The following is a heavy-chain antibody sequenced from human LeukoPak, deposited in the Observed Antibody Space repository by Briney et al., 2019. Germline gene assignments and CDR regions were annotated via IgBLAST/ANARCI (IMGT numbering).Heavy chain of an antibody. D-gene: IGHD1-26*01. Sequence: PSETLSLTCAVYGGSFSGYYWSWTRKPPGKGLEWIGEINHSGSTNYNPSLKSRVTISVDTSKNQFSLKLTSAAAADTAVYYCASSSGTGRVFDYWGQGTLVTVSS. CDR1: GGSFSGYY. J-gene: IGHJ4*02. V-gene: IGHV4-34*01. CDR2: INHSGST. CDR3: ASSSGTGRVFDY.